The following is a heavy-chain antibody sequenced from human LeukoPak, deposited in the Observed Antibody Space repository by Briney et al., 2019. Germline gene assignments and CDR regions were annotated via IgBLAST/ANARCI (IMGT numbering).Heavy chain of an antibody. J-gene: IGHJ6*02. Sequence: PGRSLRLSCAASGFTFSSYAMHWVRQAPGKGLEGVAVISYDGSNKYYADSVKGRFTISRDNSKNTLYLQMNSLRAGDTAVYYCARKKGIAVADYYYYGMDVWGQGTTVTVSS. D-gene: IGHD6-19*01. CDR1: GFTFSSYA. CDR2: ISYDGSNK. CDR3: ARKKGIAVADYYYYGMDV. V-gene: IGHV3-30-3*01.